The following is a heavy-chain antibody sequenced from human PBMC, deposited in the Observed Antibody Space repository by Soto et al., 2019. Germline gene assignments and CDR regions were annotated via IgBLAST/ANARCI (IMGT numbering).Heavy chain of an antibody. CDR2: IYYSGNT. CDR3: ARITVDTYMTYWFDP. CDR1: GDSVTSGDYY. J-gene: IGHJ5*01. Sequence: SETLSLTCTVSGDSVTSGDYYWSWIRQPPGKGLEWIGYIYYSGNTNYSPSLKSRVAISLDTSHNHFSLTLSSVTAADTAVHFCARITVDTYMTYWFDPWGQGTLVTVSS. D-gene: IGHD3-10*01. V-gene: IGHV4-61*03.